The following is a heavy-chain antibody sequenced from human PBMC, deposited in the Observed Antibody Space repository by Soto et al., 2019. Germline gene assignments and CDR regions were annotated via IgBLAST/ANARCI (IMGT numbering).Heavy chain of an antibody. CDR1: GFTFSTYS. V-gene: IGHV3-48*01. CDR3: ARMSSSISPGC. J-gene: IGHJ4*02. Sequence: EVQLVESGGGLVQPGESRRLSCAASGFTFSTYSMNWVRQAPGKGLEWVSYINSSGTVKYYAGSVKGRFTISRDNAKNSLYLQMNSLRAEDTAVYYCARMSSSISPGCWGQGTLVTVSS. CDR2: INSSGTVK. D-gene: IGHD2-2*01.